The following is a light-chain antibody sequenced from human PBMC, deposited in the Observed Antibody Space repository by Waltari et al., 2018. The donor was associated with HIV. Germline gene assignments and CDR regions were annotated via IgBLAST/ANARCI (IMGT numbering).Light chain of an antibody. CDR2: KAS. CDR3: QQYHSYSS. V-gene: IGKV1-5*03. Sequence: GDRVTISCRPSQFINNWLAWYQQKPGQAPKLLIYKASTLESGVPSRFSGGGSGTDFTLTNSSLQPDDFATYFCQQYHSYSSFGPGTIVDMK. J-gene: IGKJ3*01. CDR1: QFINNW.